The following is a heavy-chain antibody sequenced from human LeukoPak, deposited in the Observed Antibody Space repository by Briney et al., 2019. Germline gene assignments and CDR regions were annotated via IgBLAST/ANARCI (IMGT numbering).Heavy chain of an antibody. D-gene: IGHD3-10*01. J-gene: IGHJ4*02. Sequence: GESLRLSCAASGFTFSSYAMHWVRQVPGKGLEWVAVTSSDGSTKYYADSVKGRCTISRDDSTNTLYLQMNSLRVEDTAVYYCARAGAWFGVFDYWGQGTLVTVSS. CDR3: ARAGAWFGVFDY. CDR1: GFTFSSYA. V-gene: IGHV3-30*04. CDR2: TSSDGSTK.